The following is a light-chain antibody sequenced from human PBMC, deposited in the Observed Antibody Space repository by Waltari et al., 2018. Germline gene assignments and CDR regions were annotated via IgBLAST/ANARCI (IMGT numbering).Light chain of an antibody. CDR2: KGN. CDR1: SGSVSTTSY. CDR3: SLYLGSGIWV. Sequence: QAVVTQEPSLSVSPGGTVTPTCAFSSGSVSTTSYPTWYQQTPGQPPRTLVYKGNARSSGVPDRFSGSILGNTAALTITGAQADDESAYYCSLYLGSGIWVFGGGTKLTVL. V-gene: IGLV8-61*01. J-gene: IGLJ3*02.